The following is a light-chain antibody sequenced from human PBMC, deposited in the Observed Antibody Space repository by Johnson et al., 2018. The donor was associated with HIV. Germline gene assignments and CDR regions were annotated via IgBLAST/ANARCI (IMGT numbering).Light chain of an antibody. V-gene: IGLV1-51*02. Sequence: QSVLTQPPSVSAAPGQKVTISCSGSSSNIGKNYVSWYQQFPGTAPKLLIYENNKRPSGIPDRFSGSKSGTSATLGITGLQTGDEADYYCATWDSSLRWVFGTGNKLIVL. J-gene: IGLJ3*02. CDR1: SSNIGKNY. CDR2: ENN. CDR3: ATWDSSLRWV.